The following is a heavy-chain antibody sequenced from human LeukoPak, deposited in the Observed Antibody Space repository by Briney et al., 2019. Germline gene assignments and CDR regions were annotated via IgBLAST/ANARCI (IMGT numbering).Heavy chain of an antibody. J-gene: IGHJ2*01. Sequence: GGSLRLSCSASGFTFSSYPFNWVRQAPGKGLEWVSSISTSNTYIYYADPVKGRFTISRDNAKNSLYLQMNSLRDEDTAVYYCARGWGSKGRDFDLWGRGTLVTVSS. V-gene: IGHV3-21*01. D-gene: IGHD7-27*01. CDR3: ARGWGSKGRDFDL. CDR2: ISTSNTYI. CDR1: GFTFSSYP.